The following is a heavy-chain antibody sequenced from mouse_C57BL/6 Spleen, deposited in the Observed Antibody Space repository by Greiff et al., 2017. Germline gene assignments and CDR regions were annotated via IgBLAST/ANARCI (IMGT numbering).Heavy chain of an antibody. Sequence: QVQLQQSGAELVKPGASVKISCKASGYAFSSSWMNWVKQRPGKGLEWIGQIYPGDGDTNYNGKLKGKATLTADKSSSTAYKQLSSLTSEDSAVYFCARSSSGYSAWFAYWGQGTLVTVSA. J-gene: IGHJ3*01. CDR2: IYPGDGDT. CDR3: ARSSSGYSAWFAY. CDR1: GYAFSSSW. D-gene: IGHD3-2*02. V-gene: IGHV1-80*01.